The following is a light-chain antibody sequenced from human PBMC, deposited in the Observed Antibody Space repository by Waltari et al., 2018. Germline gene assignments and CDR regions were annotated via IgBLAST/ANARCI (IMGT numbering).Light chain of an antibody. J-gene: IGKJ2*01. CDR1: QSIDTW. V-gene: IGKV1-5*03. CDR2: LAS. CDR3: QQYSRFSYT. Sequence: DIQMTQSPSTLSASVGDRVTITCRASQSIDTWLAWYQQKPGKAPKVLIYLASNLEGGVPSRFSGSGSGTEFTLTISSLQSDDAATYYCQQYSRFSYTFGQGTKVEIK.